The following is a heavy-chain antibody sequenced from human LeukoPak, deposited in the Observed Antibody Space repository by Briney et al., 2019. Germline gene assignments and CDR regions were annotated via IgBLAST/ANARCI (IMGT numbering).Heavy chain of an antibody. J-gene: IGHJ4*02. CDR3: TNCATSGGWCYFDY. CDR1: GFTFSNYA. Sequence: GGSLRLSCAASGFTFSNYAMTWVRQAPGKGLEWVSSISGGGDNTYYAESVKGRFTISRDNSKSTLYLQMNSLRAEDTAVYYCTNCATSGGWCYFDYRGQGTLLTVSS. D-gene: IGHD2-15*01. CDR2: ISGGGDNT. V-gene: IGHV3-23*01.